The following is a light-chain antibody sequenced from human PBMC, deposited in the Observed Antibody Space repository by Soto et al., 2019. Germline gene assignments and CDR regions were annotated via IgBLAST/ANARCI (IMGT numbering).Light chain of an antibody. CDR2: DVT. CDR3: SSFTSDITYV. Sequence: SALTQPASVSGSPGQSITISCSGTSRDIGAYNSVSWYRQDPGKAPKLMIYDVTNRPSGVSNRFSGSESGNTASLTISGLQAEDEADYYCSSFTSDITYVFGTGTKVTVL. J-gene: IGLJ1*01. CDR1: SRDIGAYNS. V-gene: IGLV2-14*01.